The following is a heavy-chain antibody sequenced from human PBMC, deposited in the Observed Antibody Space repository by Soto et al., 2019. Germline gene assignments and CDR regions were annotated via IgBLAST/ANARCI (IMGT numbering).Heavy chain of an antibody. CDR2: IYYSGST. Sequence: TLSLTCTVSGGSISGYYWSWIRQPPGKGLEWIGYIYYSGSTYYNPSLKSRVTIPVDTSKNQFSLTLRSVTAADSAVYYCVGCELDLPSTSCYAAYWGQGALVTVSS. J-gene: IGHJ4*02. CDR1: GGSISGYY. V-gene: IGHV4-59*04. CDR3: VGCELDLPSTSCYAAY. D-gene: IGHD2-2*01.